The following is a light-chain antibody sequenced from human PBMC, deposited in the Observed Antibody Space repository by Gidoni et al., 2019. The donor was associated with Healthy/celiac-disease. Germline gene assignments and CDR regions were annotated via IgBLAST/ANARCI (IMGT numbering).Light chain of an antibody. V-gene: IGKV3-20*01. CDR1: QSVSSSY. Sequence: EIVLSQSPVTLSLSPGESATLSCRASQSVSSSYLAWYQQKPGQAPRLIIYGASSMSTGIPERFSGSGSGTDFTLTISSLEPEDFAVYYCQQNGSSPITFGQGTRLEIK. CDR2: GAS. CDR3: QQNGSSPIT. J-gene: IGKJ5*01.